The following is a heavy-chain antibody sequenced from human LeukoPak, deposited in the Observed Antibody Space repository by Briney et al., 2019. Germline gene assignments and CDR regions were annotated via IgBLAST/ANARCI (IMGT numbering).Heavy chain of an antibody. CDR3: ARDGYDFPGRWFDP. D-gene: IGHD3-3*01. CDR2: INHSGST. V-gene: IGHV4-34*01. J-gene: IGHJ5*02. Sequence: SGTLSLTCAVYGGSFSGYYWSWIRQPPGKGLEWLGEINHSGSTNYNPSLKSRVTISVDTSKNQFSLKLSSVTAADTAVYYCARDGYDFPGRWFDPWGQGTLVTVSS. CDR1: GGSFSGYY.